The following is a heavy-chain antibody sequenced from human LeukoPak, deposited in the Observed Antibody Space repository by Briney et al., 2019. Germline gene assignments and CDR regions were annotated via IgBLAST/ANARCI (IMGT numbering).Heavy chain of an antibody. CDR3: ARGRYYDILTGYGSYGMDV. CDR2: ISTSGSTI. Sequence: PGGSLRLSCAASGFTFSDYYMSWIRQAPGKGLECVSYISTSGSTIYYADSVKGRFTISRDNAKNSLYLQMNSLRAEDTAVYYCARGRYYDILTGYGSYGMDVWGQGTTVTVSS. CDR1: GFTFSDYY. J-gene: IGHJ6*02. V-gene: IGHV3-11*01. D-gene: IGHD3-9*01.